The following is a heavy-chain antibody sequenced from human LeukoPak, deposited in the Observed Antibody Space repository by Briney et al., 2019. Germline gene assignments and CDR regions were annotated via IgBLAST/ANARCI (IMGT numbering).Heavy chain of an antibody. CDR1: GFTFSSYA. Sequence: PGRSLRLSCAASGFTFSSYAMHWVRQAPGRGLEWVAIISYDGSNKYYADSVKGRFTISRDNSKNTLYLQMNSLRAEDTAVYYCAGDQLAYSGYDTLFDYWGQGTLVTVSS. CDR2: ISYDGSNK. V-gene: IGHV3-30-3*01. D-gene: IGHD5-12*01. J-gene: IGHJ4*02. CDR3: AGDQLAYSGYDTLFDY.